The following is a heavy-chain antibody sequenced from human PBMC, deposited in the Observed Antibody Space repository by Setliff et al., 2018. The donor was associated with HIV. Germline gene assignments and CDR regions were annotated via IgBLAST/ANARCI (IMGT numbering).Heavy chain of an antibody. CDR1: GYSFTNYG. CDR2: ISSYNDNT. J-gene: IGHJ3*02. Sequence: ASVKVSCKASGYSFTNYGISWVRQAPGQGLEWMGWISSYNDNTNYALNLQGRVTMTADTSTSTAYMELRSLRSDDTAVYYCARDDVGYCSGGSCYHLFDTFDIWGQGTVVTV. CDR3: ARDDVGYCSGGSCYHLFDTFDI. V-gene: IGHV1-18*01. D-gene: IGHD2-15*01.